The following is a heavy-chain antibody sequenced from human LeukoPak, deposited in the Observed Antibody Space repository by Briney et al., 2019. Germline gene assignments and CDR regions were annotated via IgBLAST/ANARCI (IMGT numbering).Heavy chain of an antibody. CDR1: GFTVSSNY. CDR3: ARSVRIAVAGTDPYYFDY. Sequence: GGSLRLSCAASGFTVSSNYMSWVRQAPGKGLEWVSVIFGGGSAYYADSVKGRFTISRDNSKNTLYLQMNSLRAEDTALYYCARSVRIAVAGTDPYYFDYWGQGTLVSVSS. CDR2: IFGGGSA. J-gene: IGHJ4*02. D-gene: IGHD6-19*01. V-gene: IGHV3-66*01.